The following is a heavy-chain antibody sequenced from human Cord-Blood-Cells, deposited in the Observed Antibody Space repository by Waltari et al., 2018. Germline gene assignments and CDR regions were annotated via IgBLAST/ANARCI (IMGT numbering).Heavy chain of an antibody. CDR1: GGSFSGYY. J-gene: IGHJ3*02. D-gene: IGHD3-10*01. CDR2: INHSGST. V-gene: IGHV4-34*01. CDR3: ARDQARYYGSGSYYNAFDI. Sequence: QVQLQQWGAGLLKPSETLSLTCAVYGGSFSGYYWSWIRQPPGKGLDWIGEINHSGSTNYNPSLKSRVTISVDTSKNQFSLKLSSVTAADTAVYYCARDQARYYGSGSYYNAFDIWGQGTMVTVSS.